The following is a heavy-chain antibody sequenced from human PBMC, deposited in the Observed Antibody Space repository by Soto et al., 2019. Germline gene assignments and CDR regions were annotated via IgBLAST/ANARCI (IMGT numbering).Heavy chain of an antibody. Sequence: PSATLSLTCTVSGGSIHNSHSFWAWIRQPPGQGLEFIGSVYYSGGAHYNPSLESRVTISVDTSANQVSLRVNSVTAADTGVYYCVKVVEGATRHTDFDSWGRGTLVTVSS. CDR3: VKVVEGATRHTDFDS. D-gene: IGHD2-15*01. CDR2: VYYSGGA. V-gene: IGHV4-39*01. J-gene: IGHJ4*02. CDR1: GGSIHNSHSF.